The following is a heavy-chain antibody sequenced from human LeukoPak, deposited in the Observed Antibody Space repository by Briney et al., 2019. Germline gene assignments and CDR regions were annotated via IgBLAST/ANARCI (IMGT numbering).Heavy chain of an antibody. CDR2: ISGSGGST. V-gene: IGHV3-23*01. Sequence: GGSLSLSCAVSGFTFSSYAMSWVRQAPGKGLEWVSAISGSGGSTYYADSVKGRFTTSRDNSKNTLYLQMNSLRAEDTAVYYCSKVSSIAAHFDYWGQGTLVTVSS. CDR3: SKVSSIAAHFDY. D-gene: IGHD6-6*01. CDR1: GFTFSSYA. J-gene: IGHJ4*02.